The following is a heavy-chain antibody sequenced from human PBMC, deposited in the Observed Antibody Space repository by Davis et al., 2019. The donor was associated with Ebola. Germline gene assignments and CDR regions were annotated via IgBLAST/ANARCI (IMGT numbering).Heavy chain of an antibody. Sequence: SETLSLTCTVSGGSISSYYWSWIRQPPGKGLEWIGYIYYSGSTNYNPSLKSRVTISVDTSKNQFSLKLSSVTAADTAVYYCARRYADSSGYYFGYWGQGTLVTVSS. D-gene: IGHD3-22*01. J-gene: IGHJ4*02. CDR3: ARRYADSSGYYFGY. CDR1: GGSISSYY. CDR2: IYYSGST. V-gene: IGHV4-59*08.